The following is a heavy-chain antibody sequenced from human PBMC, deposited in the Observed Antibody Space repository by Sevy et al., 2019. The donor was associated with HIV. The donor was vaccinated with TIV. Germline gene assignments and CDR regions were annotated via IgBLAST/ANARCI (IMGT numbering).Heavy chain of an antibody. CDR2: TYYRSKWYN. J-gene: IGHJ4*02. Sequence: SQTLSLTCAISGDSVSSNSAAWNWIRQSPSRGLEWLGRTYYRSKWYNDYAVSVKSRITINPDPSKNQFTLQLNSVTPEDTAVYFCVREVHIVVVTAICYFDYWGQGTLVTVSS. V-gene: IGHV6-1*01. D-gene: IGHD2-21*02. CDR1: GDSVSSNSAA. CDR3: VREVHIVVVTAICYFDY.